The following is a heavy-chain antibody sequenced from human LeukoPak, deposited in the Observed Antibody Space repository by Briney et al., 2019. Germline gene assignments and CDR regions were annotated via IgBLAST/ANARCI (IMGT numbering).Heavy chain of an antibody. CDR3: ARDGLTITMIVVVTDDAFDI. J-gene: IGHJ3*02. CDR1: GFTFSSYW. D-gene: IGHD3-22*01. V-gene: IGHV3-74*01. Sequence: QPGGSLRLSCAASGFTFSSYWMEWVRQAPGKGLVWVSRINSDGSSTSYADSVKGRFTISRDNAKNSLYLQMNSLRAEDTAVYYCARDGLTITMIVVVTDDAFDIWGQGTMVTVSS. CDR2: INSDGSST.